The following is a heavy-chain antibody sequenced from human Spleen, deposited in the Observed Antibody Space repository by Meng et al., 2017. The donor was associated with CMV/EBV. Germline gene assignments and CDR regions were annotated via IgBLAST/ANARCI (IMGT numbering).Heavy chain of an antibody. J-gene: IGHJ5*02. CDR3: ARARGRVVIEPTSGTGWFDP. V-gene: IGHV1-18*01. CDR1: FINYG. Sequence: FINYGINWVRQAPGQGLEWMGWIRPYNENTKYAQKLQGRVTLTTNTSTNSADMELTSLRSDDTAVYYCARARGRVVIEPTSGTGWFDPWGQGTLVTVSS. D-gene: IGHD2/OR15-2a*01. CDR2: IRPYNENT.